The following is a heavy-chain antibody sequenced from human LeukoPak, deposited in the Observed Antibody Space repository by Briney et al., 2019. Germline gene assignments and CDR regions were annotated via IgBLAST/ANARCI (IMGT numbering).Heavy chain of an antibody. Sequence: SEALSLTCAVYGGSFSGYYWSWIRQPPGKGLEWIGEINHSGSTNYNPSLKSRVTKSVDTSKNQFSLKLSSVTAADTAVYYCARELRVATIFDYWGQGTLVTVSS. CDR2: INHSGST. CDR3: ARELRVATIFDY. D-gene: IGHD5-12*01. V-gene: IGHV4-34*01. J-gene: IGHJ4*02. CDR1: GGSFSGYY.